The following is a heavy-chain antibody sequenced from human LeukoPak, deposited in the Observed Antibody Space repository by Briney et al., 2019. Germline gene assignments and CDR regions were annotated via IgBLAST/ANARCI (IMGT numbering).Heavy chain of an antibody. CDR3: ATSQQLLEETYAFDM. CDR1: GYTFTSYD. J-gene: IGHJ3*02. D-gene: IGHD6-13*01. V-gene: IGHV1-8*01. CDR2: MNPNSGNT. Sequence: ASVKVSCKASGYTFTSYDINWVRQATGQGLEWMGWMNPNSGNTGYAQKFQGRVTMTRNTSISTAYMELSSLRSEDTAVYYCATSQQLLEETYAFDMWGQGTMVTVSS.